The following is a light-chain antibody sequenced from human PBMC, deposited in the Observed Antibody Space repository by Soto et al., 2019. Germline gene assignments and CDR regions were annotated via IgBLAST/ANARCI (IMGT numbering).Light chain of an antibody. V-gene: IGLV2-14*03. CDR1: SSDIGAYNF. Sequence: QSALTQPASVSGSPGQSITISCTGTSSDIGAYNFVSWYQQHPGKAPKLMLYDVNIRPSGVSTRFSGSKSGNTASLTLSGLQAEDEAADYCTSWTTSTTMIFGGGTTLTVL. CDR3: TSWTTSTTMI. CDR2: DVN. J-gene: IGLJ2*01.